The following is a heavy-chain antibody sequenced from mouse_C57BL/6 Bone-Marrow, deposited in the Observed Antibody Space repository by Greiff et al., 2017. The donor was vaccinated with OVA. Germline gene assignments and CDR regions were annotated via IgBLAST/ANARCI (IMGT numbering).Heavy chain of an antibody. CDR3: VRGDYSYWYFDV. D-gene: IGHD1-1*01. V-gene: IGHV10-1*01. CDR1: GFSFNTYA. J-gene: IGHJ1*03. CDR2: IRSKSNNYAT. Sequence: EVHLVESGGGLVQPKGSLKLSCAASGFSFNTYAMNWVRQAPGKGLEWVARIRSKSNNYATYYADSVKDRFTISRDDSESMLYLQMNNLKTEDTAMYYCVRGDYSYWYFDVWGTGTTVTVSS.